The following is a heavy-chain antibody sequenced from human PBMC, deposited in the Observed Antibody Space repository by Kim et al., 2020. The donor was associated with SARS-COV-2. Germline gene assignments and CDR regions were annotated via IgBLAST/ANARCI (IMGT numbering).Heavy chain of an antibody. Sequence: GGSLRLSCAASGFTFSNYAMSWVRQAPGKGLEWVSAISGSGGSTYYADSVKGRFTISRDHSKNTLYLQMNSLRDEDTAVYYCAKDSTWYSSGWYYGDYWGQGTLVTVSS. CDR1: GFTFSNYA. CDR3: AKDSTWYSSGWYYGDY. J-gene: IGHJ4*02. D-gene: IGHD6-19*01. CDR2: ISGSGGST. V-gene: IGHV3-23*01.